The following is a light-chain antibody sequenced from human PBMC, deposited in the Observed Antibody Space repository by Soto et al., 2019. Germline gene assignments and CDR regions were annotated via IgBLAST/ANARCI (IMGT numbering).Light chain of an antibody. CDR1: QSVGGN. CDR2: AAS. J-gene: IGKJ1*01. Sequence: EIVMTQSPVTLSVSPGERATLSCRASQSVGGNLAWYQQKPGQPPRLLIYAASSRPTGIPARFSGSGSGTEFTLTISSLQSEDFAVYYCQQYNNWPPWTFGQGTKVEIK. CDR3: QQYNNWPPWT. V-gene: IGKV3-15*01.